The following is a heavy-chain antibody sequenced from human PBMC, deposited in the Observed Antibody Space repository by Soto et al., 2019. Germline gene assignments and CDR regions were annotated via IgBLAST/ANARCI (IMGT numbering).Heavy chain of an antibody. J-gene: IGHJ4*02. D-gene: IGHD7-27*01. V-gene: IGHV4-59*08. CDR3: AKNWNWGSLVH. CDR2: IYYGGST. CDR1: GGTIKSYY. Sequence: LEILCLPCTVSGGTIKSYYLSGTRQSPGKGLEWIGFIYYGGSTNYNPSLKSRVTISVDTPKNQFSLKLSSVTAADTAVYYCAKNWNWGSLVHWGQGTLVTVSS.